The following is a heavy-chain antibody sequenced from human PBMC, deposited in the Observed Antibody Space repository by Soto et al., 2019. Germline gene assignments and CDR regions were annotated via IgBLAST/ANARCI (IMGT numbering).Heavy chain of an antibody. Sequence: GGSLRLSCAASGFTFSSYDMHWVRQATGKGLEWVSAIGTAGDTYYPGSVKGRFTISRENAKNSLYLQMNSLRAEDTAVYYCARSYCSSTSCYGGYYGMDVWGQGTTVTVSS. D-gene: IGHD2-2*01. CDR1: GFTFSSYD. V-gene: IGHV3-13*01. J-gene: IGHJ6*02. CDR2: IGTAGDT. CDR3: ARSYCSSTSCYGGYYGMDV.